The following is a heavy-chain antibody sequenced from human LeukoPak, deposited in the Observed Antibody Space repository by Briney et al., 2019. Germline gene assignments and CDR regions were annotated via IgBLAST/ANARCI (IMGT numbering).Heavy chain of an antibody. CDR2: IKQDGTEK. V-gene: IGHV3-7*01. D-gene: IGHD4-17*01. J-gene: IGHJ4*02. Sequence: PGGSLRLSCAASGFTFSSHWMSWVRQAPGKGLEWVANIKQDGTEKYYVDSVKGRFTISRDNAENSLYLQMNSLRVEDTAVYYCARGRLRVSYGGFAWWGQGTPVTVSS. CDR1: GFTFSSHW. CDR3: ARGRLRVSYGGFAW.